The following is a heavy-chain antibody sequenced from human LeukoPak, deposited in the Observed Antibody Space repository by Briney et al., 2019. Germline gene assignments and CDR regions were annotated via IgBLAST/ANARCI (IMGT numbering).Heavy chain of an antibody. J-gene: IGHJ4*02. V-gene: IGHV3-21*01. D-gene: IGHD6-13*01. CDR2: ISSSSYI. CDR3: ARDLEVVAAAGNY. Sequence: GGSLRLSCAASGFTFSSYSMNWVRQAPGKGLEWVSSISSSSYIYYADSVKGRFTISRDNAKNSLYLQMNSLRAEDTAVYYCARDLEVVAAAGNYWGQGTLVTVSS. CDR1: GFTFSSYS.